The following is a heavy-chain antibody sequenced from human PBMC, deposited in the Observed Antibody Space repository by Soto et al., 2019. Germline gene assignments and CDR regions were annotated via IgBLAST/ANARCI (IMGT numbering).Heavy chain of an antibody. CDR1: GFTFSSYS. CDR3: ARPGDYDFWSGYL. V-gene: IGHV3-21*01. CDR2: ISSSSSYI. Sequence: PGGFLRLSCAASGFTFSSYSMNWVRQAPGKGLEWVSSISSSSSYIYYADSVKGRFTISRDNAKNSLYLQMNSLRAEDTAVYYCARPGDYDFWSGYLWGQGTQVTVSS. J-gene: IGHJ4*02. D-gene: IGHD3-3*01.